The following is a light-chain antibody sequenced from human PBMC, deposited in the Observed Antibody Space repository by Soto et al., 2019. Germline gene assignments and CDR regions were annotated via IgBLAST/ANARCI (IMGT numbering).Light chain of an antibody. V-gene: IGKV3-20*01. Sequence: EIVLTHSLGTLSLSPPDGGNLXYMPSQSVDSNYLAWYQQKPGQAPRILIFAASSRATGIPDRFSGSGSGADFTLTISRLEPGDFAVYYCQQYGSSSWTFGQGTKVDI. CDR2: AAS. CDR3: QQYGSSSWT. J-gene: IGKJ1*01. CDR1: QSVDSNY.